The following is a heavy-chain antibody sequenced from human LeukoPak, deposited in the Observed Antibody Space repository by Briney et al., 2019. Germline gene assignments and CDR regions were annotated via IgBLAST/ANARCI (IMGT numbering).Heavy chain of an antibody. CDR2: VNQDESGK. CDR3: ARESYYDSSGYSSGQGY. D-gene: IGHD3-22*01. V-gene: IGHV3-7*01. CDR1: GFTFSSYW. Sequence: GGSLRLSCAASGFTFSSYWMSWVRQAPGKGLEWVANVNQDESGKNYVDSVKGRFTISRDNAKNSLYLQMNSLRDEDTAVYYCARESYYDSSGYSSGQGYWGQGTLVTVSS. J-gene: IGHJ4*02.